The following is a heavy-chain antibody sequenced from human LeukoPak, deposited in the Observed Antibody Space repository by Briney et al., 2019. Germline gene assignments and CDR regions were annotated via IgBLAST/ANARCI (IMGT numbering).Heavy chain of an antibody. CDR2: ISWNSDKT. V-gene: IGHV3-20*04. CDR3: VRDRSPGAATAGDSFDY. D-gene: IGHD1-26*01. Sequence: GGSLRLSCTASGFTFDDYALSWVRQVPGKGLEWVSGISWNSDKTVYADSVEGRFTISRDNDKTSLYLKMDSLRAEDTALYFCVRDRSPGAATAGDSFDYWGQGILVPVSS. CDR1: GFTFDDYA. J-gene: IGHJ4*02.